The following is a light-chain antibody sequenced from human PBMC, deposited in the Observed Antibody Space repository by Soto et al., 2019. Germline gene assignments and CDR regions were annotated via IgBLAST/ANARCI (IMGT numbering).Light chain of an antibody. CDR3: TSYRIRSTLVV. CDR2: NVS. Sequence: QSALTQPASVSGSPGQSITISCSGTSSDVGAYNYVSWYQQRPGKATQLMIYNVSNRPSGVSTRFSGSKSGNTASLTISGLQADDEAVYYCTSYRIRSTLVVFGGGTKLTVL. V-gene: IGLV2-14*01. CDR1: SSDVGAYNY. J-gene: IGLJ2*01.